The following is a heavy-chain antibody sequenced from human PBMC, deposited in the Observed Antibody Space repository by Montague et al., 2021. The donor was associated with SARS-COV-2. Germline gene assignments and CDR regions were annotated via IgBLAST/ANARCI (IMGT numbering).Heavy chain of an antibody. Sequence: SETLSLTCTVSGGSVNSSSYYWVWIRQPPGKGLEWIGSIYYSGSTYYNPSLKSRVTISVDTSKNQFSLKLSSVTAADTAVYYCARHSPFTIFGVVTTPGWFDPWGQGTLVTVSS. CDR1: GGSVNSSSYY. CDR2: IYYSGST. D-gene: IGHD3-3*01. CDR3: ARHSPFTIFGVVTTPGWFDP. J-gene: IGHJ5*02. V-gene: IGHV4-39*01.